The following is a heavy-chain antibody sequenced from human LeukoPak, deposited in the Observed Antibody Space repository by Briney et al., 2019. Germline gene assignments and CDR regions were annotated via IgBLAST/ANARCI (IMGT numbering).Heavy chain of an antibody. Sequence: PSQTLSLTCAVSGGSISSGGYSWSWIRQPPGKGLEWIGYIYHSGSTYYNPSLKSRVTISVDTSKNQFSLKLSSVTAADTAVYYCARRGITIFGPSFDYWGQGTLVTVSS. CDR2: IYHSGST. CDR1: GGSISSGGYS. J-gene: IGHJ4*02. CDR3: ARRGITIFGPSFDY. V-gene: IGHV4-30-2*01. D-gene: IGHD3-3*01.